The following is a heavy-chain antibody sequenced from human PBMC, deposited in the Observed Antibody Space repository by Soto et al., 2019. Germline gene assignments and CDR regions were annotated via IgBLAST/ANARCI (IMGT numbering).Heavy chain of an antibody. V-gene: IGHV1-18*01. J-gene: IGHJ5*02. Sequence: ASVKVSCKASGYTLSNYGISWMRQVPGQGLEWMGWISVYNGNTNYAQNLQGRVTMTTDTSTSTAYMELRSLRSDDTAVYYCARSRRAAEINWFDPWGQGTLVTVSS. CDR1: GYTLSNYG. CDR3: ARSRRAAEINWFDP. CDR2: ISVYNGNT. D-gene: IGHD6-13*01.